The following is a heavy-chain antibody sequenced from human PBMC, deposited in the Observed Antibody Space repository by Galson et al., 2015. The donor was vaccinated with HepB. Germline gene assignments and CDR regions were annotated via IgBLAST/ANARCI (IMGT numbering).Heavy chain of an antibody. Sequence: SLRLSCAASGFTFSSYAMHWVRQAPGKGLEYVSAISSNGGSTYYADSVKGRFTISRDISKNTLYLQMNSLKIEDTALYYCATYINGYSRYWGQGTLVTVSS. CDR1: GFTFSSYA. J-gene: IGHJ4*02. V-gene: IGHV3-64*04. CDR3: ATYINGYSRY. D-gene: IGHD3-22*01. CDR2: ISSNGGST.